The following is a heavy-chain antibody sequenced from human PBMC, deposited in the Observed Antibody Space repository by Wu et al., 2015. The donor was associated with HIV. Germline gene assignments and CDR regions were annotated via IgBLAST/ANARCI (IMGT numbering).Heavy chain of an antibody. V-gene: IGHV1-69*05. J-gene: IGHJ5*02. CDR1: GGTFNNFA. Sequence: QVQLVQSGAEMKEPGSSVKVSCKASGGTFNNFAVSWVRQAPGQGLEWMGGVIPLFGSTNYTQKFQGRVTISTDESTNTAYMELSSLRSEDTAVYYCARLAGYSSSWSFDPWGQGTLVTVSS. D-gene: IGHD6-13*01. CDR3: ARLAGYSSSWSFDP. CDR2: VIPLFGST.